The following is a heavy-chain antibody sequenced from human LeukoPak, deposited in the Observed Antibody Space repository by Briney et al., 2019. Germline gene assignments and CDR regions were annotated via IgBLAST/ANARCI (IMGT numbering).Heavy chain of an antibody. V-gene: IGHV3-23*01. CDR3: AKSLNWNLNAFDI. CDR2: ISGSGGST. J-gene: IGHJ3*02. D-gene: IGHD1-1*01. Sequence: GVSLRLSCAASGFTFSSYDMSWLCQAPGKGLVWVSYISGSGGSTYYADSAKGRFTISRDNSKNTLYLQMNSLRAEDTAVYYCAKSLNWNLNAFDIWGQGTMVTVSS. CDR1: GFTFSSYD.